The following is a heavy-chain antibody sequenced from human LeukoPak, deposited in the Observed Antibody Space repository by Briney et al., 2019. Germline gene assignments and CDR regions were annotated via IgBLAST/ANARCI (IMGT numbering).Heavy chain of an antibody. CDR1: GYTFTSYA. V-gene: IGHV1-3*01. Sequence: ASVKVSCKASGYTFTSYAMHWVRQAPGQRLEWMAWINAGNGNTKYSQKFQGRVTITRDTSASTAYMELSSLRSEDTAVYYCARDPHYYDSSGYYNQLVGSDYWGQGSLVTVSS. D-gene: IGHD3-22*01. J-gene: IGHJ4*02. CDR2: INAGNGNT. CDR3: ARDPHYYDSSGYYNQLVGSDY.